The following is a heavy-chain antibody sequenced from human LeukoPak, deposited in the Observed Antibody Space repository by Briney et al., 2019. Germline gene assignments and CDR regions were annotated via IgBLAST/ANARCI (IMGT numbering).Heavy chain of an antibody. J-gene: IGHJ5*02. V-gene: IGHV3-30*04. CDR2: ISYDGSNK. D-gene: IGHD6-19*01. CDR3: ARERSSGWYLRVNWFDP. Sequence: GGSLRLSCAASGFTFSSYAMHWVRQAPGKGLEWVAVISYDGSNKYYADSVKGRFTISRDNSKSTLYLQMNSLRAEDTAVYYCARERSSGWYLRVNWFDPWVQGTLVTVSS. CDR1: GFTFSSYA.